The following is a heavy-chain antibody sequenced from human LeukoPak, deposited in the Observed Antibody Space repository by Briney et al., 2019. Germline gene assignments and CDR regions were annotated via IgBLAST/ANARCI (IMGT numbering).Heavy chain of an antibody. CDR1: GGSISSGGYS. V-gene: IGHV4-30-2*01. Sequence: SETLSLTCAVSGGSISSGGYSWNWIRQPPGKGLEWIGYIYQSGSTYYNPSLKSRVTISVDRSQKQFSLKLSSVTAADTAVYYCASGDSVTPLGYWGQGILVTVSS. CDR3: ASGDSVTPLGY. CDR2: IYQSGST. D-gene: IGHD4-17*01. J-gene: IGHJ4*02.